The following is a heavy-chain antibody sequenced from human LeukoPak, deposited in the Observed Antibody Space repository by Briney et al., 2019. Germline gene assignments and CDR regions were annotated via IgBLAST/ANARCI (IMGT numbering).Heavy chain of an antibody. CDR3: ARDSTGDDAFDI. D-gene: IGHD7-27*01. CDR1: GGSISSYY. J-gene: IGHJ3*02. V-gene: IGHV4-59*01. Sequence: SSETLSLTCTVSGGSISSYYWSWIRQPPGKGLEWIGYIYYSGSTNYNPSLKSRVTILVDTSKNQFSLKLSSVTAADTAVYYCARDSTGDDAFDIWGQGTMVTVSS. CDR2: IYYSGST.